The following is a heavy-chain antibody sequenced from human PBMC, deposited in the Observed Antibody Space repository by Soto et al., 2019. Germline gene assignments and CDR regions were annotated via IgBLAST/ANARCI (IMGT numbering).Heavy chain of an antibody. J-gene: IGHJ4*02. V-gene: IGHV1-2*02. CDR1: GYPFTGYY. CDR2: MNPNSGVT. CDR3: ARDERRYYYDSSGHDY. D-gene: IGHD3-22*01. Sequence: GSVKVSCKASGYPFTGYYMHLVRQAPGQGLEWIGWMNPNSGVTNYAQKFQGRVTMTRDTSISTAYMELSRLRSDDTAVYYCARDERRYYYDSSGHDYWGQGTMVTVSS.